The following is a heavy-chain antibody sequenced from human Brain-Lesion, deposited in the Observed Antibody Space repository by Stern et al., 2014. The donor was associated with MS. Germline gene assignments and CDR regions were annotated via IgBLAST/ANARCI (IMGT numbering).Heavy chain of an antibody. CDR1: GLIFSNYA. V-gene: IGHV3-30*01. CDR3: ARVDTPLDYYYGMDV. Sequence: VQLVESGGGVVQPGRSLRLSRAASGLIFSNYAMHWVRQAPGKGLQWVAIISYDGSNKYYADSVKGRFTISRDNSKNTLYLQMNSLKSEDTAVYYCARVDTPLDYYYGMDVWGQGTTVTVSS. CDR2: ISYDGSNK. J-gene: IGHJ6*02. D-gene: IGHD5-18*01.